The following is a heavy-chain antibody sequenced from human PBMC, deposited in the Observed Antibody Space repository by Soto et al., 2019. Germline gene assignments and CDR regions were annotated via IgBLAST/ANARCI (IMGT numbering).Heavy chain of an antibody. J-gene: IGHJ4*02. CDR1: GGSFSGYY. D-gene: IGHD1-1*01. CDR3: ARGGPTGTTTYMIDY. CDR2: INHSGST. V-gene: IGHV4-34*01. Sequence: SETLSLTCAVYGGSFSGYYWSWIRQPPGKGLEWIGEINHSGSTNYNPSLKSRVTISVDTSKNQFSLKLSSVTAADTAVYYCARGGPTGTTTYMIDYWGQGTLVTVSS.